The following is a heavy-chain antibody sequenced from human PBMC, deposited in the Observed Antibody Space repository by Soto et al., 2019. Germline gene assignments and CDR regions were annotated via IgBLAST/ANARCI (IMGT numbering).Heavy chain of an antibody. CDR1: GDSVSSNSAA. V-gene: IGHV6-1*01. CDR2: TYYRSKWYN. D-gene: IGHD6-6*01. J-gene: IGHJ6*02. Sequence: SQTLSLTCAISGDSVSSNSAAWNWIRQSPSRGLEWLGRTYYRSKWYNDYAVSVKSRITINPDTSKNQFSLQLNSVTPEDTAVYYCARDPYSSSSNLAYYYYGMDGWGQGTTVTVSS. CDR3: ARDPYSSSSNLAYYYYGMDG.